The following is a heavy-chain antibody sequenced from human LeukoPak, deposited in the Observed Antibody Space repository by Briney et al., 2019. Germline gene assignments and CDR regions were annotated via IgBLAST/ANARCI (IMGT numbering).Heavy chain of an antibody. CDR3: ARDLGDFWSGYYTGIFDY. CDR2: ISWNSGSI. CDR1: GFTFDDYA. J-gene: IGHJ4*02. Sequence: GRSLRLSCAASGFTFDDYAMHWVRQAPGKGLEWVSGISWNSGSIGYADSVKGRFTISRDNAKNSLYLQMNSLRAEDTAVYYCARDLGDFWSGYYTGIFDYWGQGTLVTVSS. V-gene: IGHV3-9*01. D-gene: IGHD3-3*01.